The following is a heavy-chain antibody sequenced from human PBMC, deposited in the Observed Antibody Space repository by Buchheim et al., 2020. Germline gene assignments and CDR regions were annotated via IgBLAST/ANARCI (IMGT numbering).Heavy chain of an antibody. V-gene: IGHV3-23*01. Sequence: EVQLLESGGGFVQPGGSLRLSCAASGFTFRSYAMSWVRQAPGRGLDWVSVISGSGGTTYYADSVKGRFTISRDNSKNTLYLQMNSLRVEDTALYYYAKDPDPVYCSGGSCYANWGQGT. CDR2: ISGSGGTT. D-gene: IGHD2-15*01. CDR3: AKDPDPVYCSGGSCYAN. CDR1: GFTFRSYA. J-gene: IGHJ4*02.